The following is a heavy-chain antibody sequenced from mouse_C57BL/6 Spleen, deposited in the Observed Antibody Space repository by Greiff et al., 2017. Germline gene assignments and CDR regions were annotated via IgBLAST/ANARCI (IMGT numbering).Heavy chain of an antibody. V-gene: IGHV3-6*01. J-gene: IGHJ2*01. Sequence: ESGPGLVKPSQSLSLTCSVTGYSITSGYYWNWIRQFPGNKLEWMGYISYDGSNNYNPSLKNRISITRDTSKNQFFLKLNSVTTEDTATYYCARDGELGPVDYWGQGTTLTVSS. D-gene: IGHD4-1*01. CDR1: GYSITSGYY. CDR3: ARDGELGPVDY. CDR2: ISYDGSN.